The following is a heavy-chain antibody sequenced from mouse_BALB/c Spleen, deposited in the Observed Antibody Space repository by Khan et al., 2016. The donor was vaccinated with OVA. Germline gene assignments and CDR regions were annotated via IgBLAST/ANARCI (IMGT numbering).Heavy chain of an antibody. CDR2: ISSLAYSI. V-gene: IGHV5-15*02. J-gene: IGHJ4*01. CDR1: GFTFSDYG. Sequence: EVELVESGGGLVQPGGSRKLSCAASGFTFSDYGLAWVRQAPGKGPEWVAFISSLAYSIYYADTVTGRFTLARKNAKNNLYLEMSSLRSENTAMYYCARSWAMDYWGQGTSVTVAS. CDR3: ARSWAMDY.